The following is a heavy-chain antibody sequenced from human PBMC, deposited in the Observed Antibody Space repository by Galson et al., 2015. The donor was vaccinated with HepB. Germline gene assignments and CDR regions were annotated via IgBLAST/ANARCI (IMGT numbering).Heavy chain of an antibody. V-gene: IGHV1-69*13. CDR2: IIPVFGTT. CDR1: GGSVSTYT. Sequence: SVKVSCKASGGSVSTYTINWVRQVPGQGLDWMGAIIPVFGTTTYAQKFQGRVTITADESTSTAYMELSSLKYDDTAVYYCARVHNPASTVDLIDYWGQGTLVTVSS. J-gene: IGHJ4*02. D-gene: IGHD1-1*01. CDR3: ARVHNPASTVDLIDY.